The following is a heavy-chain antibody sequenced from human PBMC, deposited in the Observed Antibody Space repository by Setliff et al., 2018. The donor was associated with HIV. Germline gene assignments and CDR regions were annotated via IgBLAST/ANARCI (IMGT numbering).Heavy chain of an antibody. Sequence: SETLSLTCTVSGGSISNSRYYWSWIRQPPGKGLEWIGSIYYSGSTYYNPSLKSRVTISVDTSKNQFSLKLSSVTAADAAVYYCASRVYYYDSNNFLREEGFDPWGQGTLVTVS. J-gene: IGHJ5*02. V-gene: IGHV4-39*01. D-gene: IGHD3-22*01. CDR3: ASRVYYYDSNNFLREEGFDP. CDR1: GGSISNSRYY. CDR2: IYYSGST.